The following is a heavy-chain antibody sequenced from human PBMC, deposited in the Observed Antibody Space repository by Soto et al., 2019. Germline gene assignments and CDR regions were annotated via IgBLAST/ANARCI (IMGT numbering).Heavy chain of an antibody. Sequence: PSETLSLTCAVSGGSISSGGYSWSWIRQPPGKGLEWVGYIYHSGSTYYNPSLKSRVTISVDRSKNQFSLKLSSETAADTAVYYCARENNVLPGGYFDYWGQGTLVTVSS. J-gene: IGHJ4*02. CDR2: IYHSGST. CDR1: GGSISSGGYS. CDR3: ARENNVLPGGYFDY. V-gene: IGHV4-30-2*01. D-gene: IGHD3-10*01.